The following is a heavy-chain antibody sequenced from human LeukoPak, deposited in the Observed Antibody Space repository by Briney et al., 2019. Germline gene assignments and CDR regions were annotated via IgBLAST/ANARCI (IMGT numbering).Heavy chain of an antibody. Sequence: GGSLRLSCAASGFTFSNYAMHWVRQAPGKGLECEALIWYDGSNEFYADSVKGRFTISRDNSTNTMYLQMNSLRAEDTAIYYCAREAGYDTGGSPRDYWGQGTLVTVSS. CDR3: AREAGYDTGGSPRDY. CDR1: GFTFSNYA. CDR2: IWYDGSNE. J-gene: IGHJ4*02. D-gene: IGHD2-8*02. V-gene: IGHV3-33*01.